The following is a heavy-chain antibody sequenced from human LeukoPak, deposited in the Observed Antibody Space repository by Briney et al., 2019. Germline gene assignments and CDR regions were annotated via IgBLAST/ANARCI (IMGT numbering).Heavy chain of an antibody. D-gene: IGHD6-19*01. CDR3: AKDLVIRYSSGWFFDY. V-gene: IGHV3-23*01. Sequence: PGGSLRLSCAASGFNFSSYAMSWVRQAPGKGLEWVSAISGSGGSTYYADSVKGRFTISRDNSKNTLYLQMNSLRAEDTAVYYCAKDLVIRYSSGWFFDYWGQGTLVTVSS. CDR2: ISGSGGST. J-gene: IGHJ4*02. CDR1: GFNFSSYA.